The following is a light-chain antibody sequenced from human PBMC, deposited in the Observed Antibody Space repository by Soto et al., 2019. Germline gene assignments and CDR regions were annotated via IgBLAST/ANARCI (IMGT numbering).Light chain of an antibody. CDR3: QSSDSSLSRRWV. CDR1: SSNIGAGYP. V-gene: IGLV1-40*01. CDR2: G. J-gene: IGLJ3*02. Sequence: QSVLTQPPSVSGALGQRVTISCTGSSSNIGAGYPVHWYQQLPGTAPKLLVAGNRPSGVPDRFSVSKSGASASLAITGLQAEDEADYYCQSSDSSLSRRWVFGGGTKVTVL.